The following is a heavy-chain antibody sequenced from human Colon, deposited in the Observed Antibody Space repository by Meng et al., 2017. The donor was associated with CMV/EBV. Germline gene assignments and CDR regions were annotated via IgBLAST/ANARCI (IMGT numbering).Heavy chain of an antibody. D-gene: IGHD3-9*01. CDR3: AKVSAGYDILTGYLYFDY. Sequence: GESLKISCAASGFSFSSYAMTWVRQAPGKGLEWVSAISGSGDRTVYAESVEGRFSVSRDNSKNTLYLQMNSLRADDTAIYYCAKVSAGYDILTGYLYFDYWGQGTLVTVSS. V-gene: IGHV3-23*01. J-gene: IGHJ4*02. CDR2: ISGSGDRT. CDR1: GFSFSSYA.